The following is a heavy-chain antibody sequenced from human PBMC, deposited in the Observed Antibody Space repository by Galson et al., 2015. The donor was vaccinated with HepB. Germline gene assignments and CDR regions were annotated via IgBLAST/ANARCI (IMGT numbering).Heavy chain of an antibody. D-gene: IGHD2-15*01. CDR3: ARGGCSGGSCYSGWYFDL. Sequence: SLRLSCAASGFTFSSYGMHWVRQAPGKGLEWVAVIWYDGSNKYYADSVKGRFTISRDNSKNTLYLQMNSLRAEDTAVYYCARGGCSGGSCYSGWYFDLWGRGTLVIVSS. CDR1: GFTFSSYG. CDR2: IWYDGSNK. V-gene: IGHV3-33*01. J-gene: IGHJ2*01.